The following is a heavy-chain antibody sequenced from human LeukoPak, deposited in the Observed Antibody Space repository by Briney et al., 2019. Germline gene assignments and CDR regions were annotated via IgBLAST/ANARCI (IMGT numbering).Heavy chain of an antibody. CDR3: AKGGDGYAGPVSY. D-gene: IGHD5-24*01. Sequence: GGSLRLSCAVSGFTFDDFAMLWVRQAPGKGLEWVSLISGDGGSTYYADSVKGRFTISRDNSKHSLYLQMNSLRTEDTALYYCAKGGDGYAGPVSYWGQGTLVSVSS. CDR2: ISGDGGST. V-gene: IGHV3-43*02. J-gene: IGHJ4*02. CDR1: GFTFDDFA.